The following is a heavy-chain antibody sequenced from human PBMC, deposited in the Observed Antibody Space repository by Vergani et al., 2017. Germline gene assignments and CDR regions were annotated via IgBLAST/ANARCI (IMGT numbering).Heavy chain of an antibody. CDR1: GYSISSGDY. CDR3: ARDPVLRYFDWSWYFDL. Sequence: QVQLQESGPGLVKPSETLSLTCTVSGYSISSGDYWGWIRQRPGKGLEWIGSIYHSGSTYYNPSLKRRVTISVDTSKNQFSLKLSSVTAADTAVYYCARDPVLRYFDWSWYFDLWGRGTLVTVSS. V-gene: IGHV4-38-2*02. J-gene: IGHJ2*01. D-gene: IGHD3-9*01. CDR2: IYHSGST.